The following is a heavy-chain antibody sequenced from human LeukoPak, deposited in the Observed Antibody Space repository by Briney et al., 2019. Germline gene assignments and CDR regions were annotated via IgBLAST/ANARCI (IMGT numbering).Heavy chain of an antibody. D-gene: IGHD1-26*01. CDR2: ISGSSYST. CDR3: ARGGSHGAFDI. V-gene: IGHV3-23*01. Sequence: GGSLRLSCAASGFTFSTYWMSWVRQAPGKGLEWVSAISGSSYSTNYADSVKGRFTIFRDNSKNTLYLQMNSLRAEDTAVYYCARGGSHGAFDIWGQGTMVTVSS. CDR1: GFTFSTYW. J-gene: IGHJ3*02.